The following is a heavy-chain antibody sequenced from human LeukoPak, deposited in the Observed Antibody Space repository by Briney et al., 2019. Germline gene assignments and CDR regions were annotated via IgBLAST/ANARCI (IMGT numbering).Heavy chain of an antibody. D-gene: IGHD6-19*01. J-gene: IGHJ4*02. CDR2: ISGSGGST. V-gene: IGHV3-23*01. CDR3: AKDLRYSSGWSTDY. CDR1: GFTFSSYA. Sequence: GGSLRLSCAASGFTFSSYAMSWVRQAPGKGLEWVSAISGSGGSTYYADSVKGRLTISRDNSKNTLYLQMNSLRAEDTAVYYCAKDLRYSSGWSTDYWGQGTLVTVSS.